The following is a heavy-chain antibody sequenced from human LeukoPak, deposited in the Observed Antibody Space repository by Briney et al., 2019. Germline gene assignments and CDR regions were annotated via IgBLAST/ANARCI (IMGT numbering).Heavy chain of an antibody. D-gene: IGHD3-22*01. CDR3: ARDITYDSSIPQAFDI. CDR1: GYTFTSYG. Sequence: ASVTVSCKASGYTFTSYGISWVRQAPGQGLEWMGWISAYNGNTNYAQKLQGRVTMTTDTSTSTAYIELRSLRSDDTAVYYCARDITYDSSIPQAFDIWGQGTMVTVSS. CDR2: ISAYNGNT. J-gene: IGHJ3*02. V-gene: IGHV1-18*01.